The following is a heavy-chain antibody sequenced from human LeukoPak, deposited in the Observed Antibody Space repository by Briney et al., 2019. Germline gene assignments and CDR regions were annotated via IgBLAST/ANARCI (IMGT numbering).Heavy chain of an antibody. CDR3: ARVKGIAVARPILNWFDP. J-gene: IGHJ5*02. D-gene: IGHD6-13*01. CDR2: ISAYNGNT. CDR1: GYTFTSYD. V-gene: IGHV1-18*01. Sequence: ASVKVSCKASGYTFTSYDISWVRQAPGQGLEWMGWISAYNGNTNYAQKLQGRVTMTTDTSTSTAYMELRSLRSGDTAVYYWARVKGIAVARPILNWFDPWGQGTLVTVSS.